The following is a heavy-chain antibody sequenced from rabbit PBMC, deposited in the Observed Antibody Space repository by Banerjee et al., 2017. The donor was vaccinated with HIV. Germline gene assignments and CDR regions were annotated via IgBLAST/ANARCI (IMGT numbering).Heavy chain of an antibody. Sequence: QSLEESGGDLVKPGASLTLTCTASGFSFSSSYYMYWVRQAPGKGLEWIASIYGGSSGSTYYASWVNGRFTISKTSSTTVTLQMTSLTAADTATYFCARRNAGSTYDFNLWGPGTLVTVS. CDR1: GFSFSSSYY. J-gene: IGHJ4*01. CDR3: ARRNAGSTYDFNL. D-gene: IGHD8-1*01. CDR2: IYGGSSGST. V-gene: IGHV1S40*01.